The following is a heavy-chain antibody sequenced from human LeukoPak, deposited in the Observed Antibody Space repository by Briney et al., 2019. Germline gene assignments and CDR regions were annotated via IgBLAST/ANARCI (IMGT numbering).Heavy chain of an antibody. V-gene: IGHV1-2*02. CDR2: INPNNGGT. J-gene: IGHJ4*02. CDR1: GYTPTGYY. CDR3: GRDRHWNQGNFDY. Sequence: ASVKVSCKPFGYTPTGYYIHWVRHAPGQGREWVGWINPNNGGTNSAQKFQGRVTMTRDTAIGTAYMELNRLTYDDTAVYYCGRDRHWNQGNFDYWGQGTLVTVSS. D-gene: IGHD1-1*01.